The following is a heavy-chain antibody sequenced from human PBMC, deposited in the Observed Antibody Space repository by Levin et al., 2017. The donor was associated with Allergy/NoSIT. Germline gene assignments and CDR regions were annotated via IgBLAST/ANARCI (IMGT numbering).Heavy chain of an antibody. Sequence: PGESLKISCAASGFIFSDYAMSWVRQAPGQGLRWVSSLTSNSANTYYATSVKGRFTISRDNSRNTLYLQMSSLGAEDTAVYYCAKYTSSQGSPYAFDIWGQGTVVTVSS. J-gene: IGHJ3*02. D-gene: IGHD1-14*01. CDR3: AKYTSSQGSPYAFDI. CDR2: LTSNSANT. V-gene: IGHV3-23*01. CDR1: GFIFSDYA.